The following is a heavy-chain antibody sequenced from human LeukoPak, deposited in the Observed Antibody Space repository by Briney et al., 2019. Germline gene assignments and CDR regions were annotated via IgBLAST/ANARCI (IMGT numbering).Heavy chain of an antibody. CDR1: GGTFSSYT. CDR2: IIPILGIA. Sequence: SVKVSCKASGGTFSSYTISWVRQAPGQGLEWMGRIIPILGIANYAQKFQGRVTITADKSTSTAYMELSSLRSEDTAVYYCAREGYGSGWYVSYNWFDPWGQGTLVTVSS. CDR3: AREGYGSGWYVSYNWFDP. V-gene: IGHV1-69*04. J-gene: IGHJ5*02. D-gene: IGHD6-19*01.